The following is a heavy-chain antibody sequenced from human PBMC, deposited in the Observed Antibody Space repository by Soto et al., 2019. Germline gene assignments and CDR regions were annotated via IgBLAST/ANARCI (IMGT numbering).Heavy chain of an antibody. D-gene: IGHD1-1*01. CDR1: GFTFSNYA. V-gene: IGHV3-23*01. CDR3: AKGGRRVLIPMDV. CDR2: IRSSGEST. J-gene: IGHJ6*02. Sequence: QLLESGGGLVQTGGSLRLSCTASGFTFSNYAMSWVRQAPGKGLEWVSGIRSSGESTYYADSVKGRLTISRDTSKNMLYLQINSLRAEDTAVYYCAKGGRRVLIPMDVWGQGTTVTVSS.